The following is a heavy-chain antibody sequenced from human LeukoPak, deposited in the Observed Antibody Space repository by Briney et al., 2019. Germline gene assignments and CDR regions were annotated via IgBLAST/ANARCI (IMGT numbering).Heavy chain of an antibody. CDR2: ISDSGDNT. V-gene: IGHV3-23*01. Sequence: GGSLRLPCAASGFTLRTYAMSWVRQAPGKGLEGVSTISDSGDNTYYADPVKGRFNISRNNSKNTLFLQMNSLRAQDTAVYYCAGDPGSSWCHNWFDPWGQGTLVTVSS. J-gene: IGHJ5*02. D-gene: IGHD6-13*01. CDR1: GFTLRTYA. CDR3: AGDPGSSWCHNWFDP.